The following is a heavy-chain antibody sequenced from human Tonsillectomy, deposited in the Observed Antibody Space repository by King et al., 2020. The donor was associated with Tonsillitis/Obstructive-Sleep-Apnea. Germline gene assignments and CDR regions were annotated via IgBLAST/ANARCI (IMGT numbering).Heavy chain of an antibody. CDR1: GGSISSYY. D-gene: IGHD1-14*01. J-gene: IGHJ6*02. CDR3: ARGYSSNRVIDV. Sequence: LQLQESGPGLVKPSETLSLTCTVSGGSISSYYWSWIRQPPGKGLEWIGYISYSGSTNYNPSLKSRVTISIDTFKNQFSLKLSSVTAADTVVFYLARGYSSNRVIDVLGQGTTVTVSS. V-gene: IGHV4-59*01. CDR2: ISYSGST.